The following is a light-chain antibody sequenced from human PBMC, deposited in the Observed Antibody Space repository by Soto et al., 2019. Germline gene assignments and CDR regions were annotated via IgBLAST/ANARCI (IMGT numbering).Light chain of an antibody. CDR3: SSYTTSYFYV. Sequence: QSALTQPASVSGSPGQSITISCTGSGRDIGAYNYVSWYQQHPGKAPKLIIYGVKNRPSGVSNRFSASKSAFTASLTISGLQAEDEADYYCSSYTTSYFYVFGPGTQLPVL. V-gene: IGLV2-14*01. J-gene: IGLJ1*01. CDR1: GRDIGAYNY. CDR2: GVK.